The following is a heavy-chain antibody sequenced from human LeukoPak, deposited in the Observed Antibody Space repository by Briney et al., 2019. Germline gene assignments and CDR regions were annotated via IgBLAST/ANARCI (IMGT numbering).Heavy chain of an antibody. Sequence: PGGSLRLSCAASGFTFSSYGMSWVRQAPGKGLEWVANIKQDGSEKYYVDSVKGRFTISRDNAKNSLYLQMNSLRAEDTAVYYCASSPLDSSGYYYYDYFDYWGQGTLVTVSS. D-gene: IGHD3-22*01. J-gene: IGHJ4*02. CDR1: GFTFSSYG. CDR2: IKQDGSEK. V-gene: IGHV3-7*01. CDR3: ASSPLDSSGYYYYDYFDY.